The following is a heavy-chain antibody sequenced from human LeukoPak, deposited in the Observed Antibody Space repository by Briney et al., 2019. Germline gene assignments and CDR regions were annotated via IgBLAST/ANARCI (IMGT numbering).Heavy chain of an antibody. D-gene: IGHD5-18*01. V-gene: IGHV3-7*01. CDR3: ARHLSGVTGYTYGRGIDY. Sequence: GGSLRLSCRASGFTFSSYWMSWVHQAPGKGLEWVANIKKDGSEKYYVDSVKGRFTISRDNAKTSLYLQMNSLRAADTAVYYCARHLSGVTGYTYGRGIDYWGQGTLVTVSS. J-gene: IGHJ4*02. CDR1: GFTFSSYW. CDR2: IKKDGSEK.